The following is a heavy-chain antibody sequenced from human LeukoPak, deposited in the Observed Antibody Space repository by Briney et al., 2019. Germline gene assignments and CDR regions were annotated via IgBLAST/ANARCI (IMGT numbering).Heavy chain of an antibody. J-gene: IGHJ5*02. CDR1: GYSFNDKY. CDR3: ARAGGGSWFDP. V-gene: IGHV1-2*02. Sequence: ASVKVSCKASGYSFNDKYLHWVRHPPGQGLEWMGSINPNSGGTNYAQKFQGRVTMTTDTSMSTAYMELSRLTSDDTAVYYCARAGGGSWFDPWGQGTLVTVSS. CDR2: INPNSGGT. D-gene: IGHD2-15*01.